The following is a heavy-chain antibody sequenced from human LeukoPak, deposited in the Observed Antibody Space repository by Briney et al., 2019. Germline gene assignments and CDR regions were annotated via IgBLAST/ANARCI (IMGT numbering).Heavy chain of an antibody. CDR2: IRYDGSNK. J-gene: IGHJ3*02. Sequence: AGGSLRLSCAASGFTFSSYGMHWVRQAPGKGLEWVAFIRYDGSNKYYADSVEGRFTISRDNSKNTLYLQMNSLRAEDTAVYYCAKDRYSYLGAFDIWGQGTMVTVSS. D-gene: IGHD5-18*01. V-gene: IGHV3-30*02. CDR1: GFTFSSYG. CDR3: AKDRYSYLGAFDI.